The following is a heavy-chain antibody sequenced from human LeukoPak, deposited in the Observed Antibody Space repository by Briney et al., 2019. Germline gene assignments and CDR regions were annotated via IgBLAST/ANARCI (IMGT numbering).Heavy chain of an antibody. CDR3: ARDQDTGGYYGSGSYSFDY. CDR2: ISAYNGNT. D-gene: IGHD3-10*01. Sequence: ASVKVSCKASGYTFTSYGIIWVRQAPGQGLEWMGWISAYNGNTNYAQKLQGRVTMTTDTSTSTAYMELRSLRPDDTAVYYCARDQDTGGYYGSGSYSFDYWGQGTLVTVSS. V-gene: IGHV1-18*01. J-gene: IGHJ4*02. CDR1: GYTFTSYG.